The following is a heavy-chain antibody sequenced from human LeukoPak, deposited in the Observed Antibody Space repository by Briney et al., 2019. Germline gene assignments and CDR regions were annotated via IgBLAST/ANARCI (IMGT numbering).Heavy chain of an antibody. V-gene: IGHV3-53*01. CDR2: IYSGGNR. CDR3: AKVASDSSGWYHFDY. J-gene: IGHJ4*02. CDR1: GFTVSSNY. D-gene: IGHD6-19*01. Sequence: GGSLRLSCAASGFTVSSNYMGWVRQAPGKGLEWVSIIYSGGNRNYADSVKGRFTISRDNSRNTLYLQMNSLRAEDTAVYYCAKVASDSSGWYHFDYWGQGTLVTVSS.